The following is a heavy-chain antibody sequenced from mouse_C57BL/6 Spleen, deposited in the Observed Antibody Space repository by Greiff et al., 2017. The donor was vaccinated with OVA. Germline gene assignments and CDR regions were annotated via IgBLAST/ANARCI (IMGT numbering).Heavy chain of an antibody. CDR3: ARGTHYYGSSYDY. J-gene: IGHJ2*01. V-gene: IGHV5-16*01. D-gene: IGHD1-1*01. CDR1: GFTFSDYY. Sequence: EVQVVESEGGLVQPGSSMKLSCTASGFTFSDYYMAWVRQVPEKGLEWVANINYDGSSTYYLDSLQSRFILSRDNAKKILYLQMRSLKSEDTATDYCARGTHYYGSSYDYWGQGTTLTVAS. CDR2: INYDGSST.